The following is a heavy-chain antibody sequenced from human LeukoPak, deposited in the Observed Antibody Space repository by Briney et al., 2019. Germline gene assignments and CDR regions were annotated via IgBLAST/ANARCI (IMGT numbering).Heavy chain of an antibody. CDR1: GGPISSYY. D-gene: IGHD3-3*01. CDR3: ARVLRKKYYDFWSGYFDFDY. Sequence: SETLSLTCTVSGGPISSYYWSWIRQPPGKGLEWIGYIYYSGSTNYNPSLKSRVTISEDTSKNQFSLKLSSVTAADTAVYYCARVLRKKYYDFWSGYFDFDYWGQGTLVTVTS. J-gene: IGHJ4*02. CDR2: IYYSGST. V-gene: IGHV4-59*01.